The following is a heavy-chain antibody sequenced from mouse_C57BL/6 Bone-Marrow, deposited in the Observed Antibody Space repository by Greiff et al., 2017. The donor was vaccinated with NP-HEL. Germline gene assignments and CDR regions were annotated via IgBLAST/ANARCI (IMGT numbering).Heavy chain of an antibody. V-gene: IGHV1-69*01. Sequence: QVQLQQPGAELVMPGASVKLSCKASGYTFTSYWMHWVKQRPGQGLEWIGEIDPSDSYTNYNQKFKGKSTLTVDKSSSTAYMQLSSLTSEDSAVYYCARNYGRGYFDVRGTGTTVTVSS. CDR2: IDPSDSYT. J-gene: IGHJ1*03. D-gene: IGHD1-1*01. CDR1: GYTFTSYW. CDR3: ARNYGRGYFDV.